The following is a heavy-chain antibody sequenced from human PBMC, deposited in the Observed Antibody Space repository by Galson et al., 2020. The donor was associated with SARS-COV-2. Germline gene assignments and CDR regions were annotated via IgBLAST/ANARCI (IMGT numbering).Heavy chain of an antibody. D-gene: IGHD6-19*01. V-gene: IGHV4-61*01. CDR1: GGSVSSGSYY. CDR2: IYYSGST. Sequence: SETLSLTCTVSGGSVSSGSYYWSWIRQPPGKGLEWIGYIYYSGSTNYNPSLKSRVTISVDTSKNQFSLKLSSVTAADTAVYYCARKYSSGWYGYYYYGMDVWGQGTTVTVSS. CDR3: ARKYSSGWYGYYYYGMDV. J-gene: IGHJ6*02.